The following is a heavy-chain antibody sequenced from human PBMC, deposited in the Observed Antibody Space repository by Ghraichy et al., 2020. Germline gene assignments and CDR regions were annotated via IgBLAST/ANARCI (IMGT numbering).Heavy chain of an antibody. V-gene: IGHV3-21*01. CDR2: ISSSSSYI. D-gene: IGHD3-3*01. J-gene: IGHJ4*02. CDR3: AGTRRGSNYDFWSGPDY. CDR1: GFTFSSYS. Sequence: GGSLRLSCAASGFTFSSYSMNWVRQAPGKGLEWVSSISSSSSYIYYADSVKGRFTISRDNAKNSLYLQMNSLRAEDTAVYYCAGTRRGSNYDFWSGPDYWGQGTMVTVSS.